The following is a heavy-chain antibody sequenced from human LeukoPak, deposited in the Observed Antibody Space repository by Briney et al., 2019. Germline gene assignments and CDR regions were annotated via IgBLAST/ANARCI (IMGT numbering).Heavy chain of an antibody. J-gene: IGHJ5*02. Sequence: GGSLRLSCAASGFTFSSYSMNWVRQAPGKGLEWVSFISSSSSYIYYADSVKGRFTISRDNAKNSLYLQMNSLRAEDTAVYYCARGVLGYFRFDPWGQGTLVTVSS. D-gene: IGHD3-9*01. CDR1: GFTFSSYS. CDR2: ISSSSSYI. CDR3: ARGVLGYFRFDP. V-gene: IGHV3-21*01.